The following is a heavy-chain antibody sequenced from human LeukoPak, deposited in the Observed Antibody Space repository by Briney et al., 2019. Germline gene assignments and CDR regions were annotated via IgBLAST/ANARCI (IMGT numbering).Heavy chain of an antibody. CDR2: IFYSGTT. D-gene: IGHD2/OR15-2a*01. CDR3: ARGGCNKFDY. Sequence: PSETLSLTCTVSGGSISSYYWSWIRQPAGKGLEWIGFIFYSGTTNYNPSLKSRVTISVDTSKNQFSLKLSSVTAADTAVYYCARGGCNKFDYWGQGTLVTVSS. J-gene: IGHJ4*02. V-gene: IGHV4-59*01. CDR1: GGSISSYY.